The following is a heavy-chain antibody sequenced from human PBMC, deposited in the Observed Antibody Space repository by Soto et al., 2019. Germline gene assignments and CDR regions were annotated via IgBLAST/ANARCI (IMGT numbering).Heavy chain of an antibody. J-gene: IGHJ6*02. D-gene: IGHD2-15*01. V-gene: IGHV1-69*13. Sequence: GASVKVSCKASGGTFSSYAISWVRQAPGQGLEWMGGIIPIFGTANYAQKFQGRVTITADESTSTAYMELSSLRSEDTAVYYCARDSGVVVVAATLYYYYGMDVWGQGTTVTVSS. CDR3: ARDSGVVVVAATLYYYYGMDV. CDR2: IIPIFGTA. CDR1: GGTFSSYA.